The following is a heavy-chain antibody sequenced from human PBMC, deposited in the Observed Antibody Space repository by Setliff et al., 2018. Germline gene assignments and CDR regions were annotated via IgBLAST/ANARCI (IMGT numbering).Heavy chain of an antibody. Sequence: SETLSLTCTVSGGSITNFYWNWIRQSPGKGLEWIGYIYSSGITNYNPSLKSRLTMSVDTSKNQLSLHLSSMTAADTAVYYCARQPPLNWAIPFDLWGQGKRVTVSS. D-gene: IGHD7-27*01. CDR1: GGSITNFY. J-gene: IGHJ3*01. CDR2: IYSSGIT. V-gene: IGHV4-59*08. CDR3: ARQPPLNWAIPFDL.